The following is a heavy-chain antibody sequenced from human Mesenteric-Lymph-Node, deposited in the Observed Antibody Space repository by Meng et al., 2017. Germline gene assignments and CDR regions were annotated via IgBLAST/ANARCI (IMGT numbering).Heavy chain of an antibody. Sequence: VQVPGSGPGLVKPSGTLSLTCAVSGGSMSSTNWWSWVRQPPGKGLEWIGEINHSGSTNYNPSLKSRVTISVDTSKNQFSLKLSSVTAADTAVYYCARGRGYGDYGSLYWGQGTLVTVSS. D-gene: IGHD4-17*01. CDR3: ARGRGYGDYGSLY. CDR1: GGSMSSTNW. V-gene: IGHV4-4*02. CDR2: INHSGST. J-gene: IGHJ4*02.